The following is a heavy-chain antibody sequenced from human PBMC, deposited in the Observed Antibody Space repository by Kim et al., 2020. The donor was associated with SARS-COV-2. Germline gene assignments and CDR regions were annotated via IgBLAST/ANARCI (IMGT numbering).Heavy chain of an antibody. CDR3: AHSSTVTTSGWFDP. Sequence: SGPTLVNPTQTLTLTCTFSGFSLSTDGVGVAWLRQPPGKALEWLALIYWDDDTRYSPSLKSRLTITKDTSKNQVVLTMTNMDPVDTATYYCAHSSTVTTSGWFDPWGQGTLVTVSS. CDR1: GFSLSTDGVG. J-gene: IGHJ5*02. CDR2: IYWDDDT. D-gene: IGHD4-17*01. V-gene: IGHV2-5*02.